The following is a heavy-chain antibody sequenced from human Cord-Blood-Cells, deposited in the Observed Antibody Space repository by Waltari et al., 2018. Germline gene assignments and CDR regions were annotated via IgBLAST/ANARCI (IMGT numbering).Heavy chain of an antibody. Sequence: QVQLQESGPGLVKPSPTLSLTCTVSGGSIRSGGYYWSWIRQHPGKGLEWIGYIYYSGSTYYNPSLKSRVTISVDTSKNQFSLKLSSVTAADTAVYYCARGLVYDSSGYYYYYGVDVWGQGTTVTVSS. V-gene: IGHV4-31*03. CDR3: ARGLVYDSSGYYYYYGVDV. J-gene: IGHJ6*02. CDR1: GGSIRSGGYY. D-gene: IGHD3-22*01. CDR2: IYYSGST.